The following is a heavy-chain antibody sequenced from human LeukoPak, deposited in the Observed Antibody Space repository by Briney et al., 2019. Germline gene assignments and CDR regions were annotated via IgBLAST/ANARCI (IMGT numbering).Heavy chain of an antibody. CDR2: ISYDETNK. Sequence: PGRSLRLPCAASGFTFGSYAMHWVRQAPGRGLEWVAGISYDETNKYYADSVKGRFTISRDNSKNTLYLQMNSLRTDDTAVYYCARESPACGEDCYFDYWGQGTLVTVSS. CDR1: GFTFGSYA. D-gene: IGHD2-21*02. V-gene: IGHV3-30-3*01. CDR3: ARESPACGEDCYFDY. J-gene: IGHJ4*02.